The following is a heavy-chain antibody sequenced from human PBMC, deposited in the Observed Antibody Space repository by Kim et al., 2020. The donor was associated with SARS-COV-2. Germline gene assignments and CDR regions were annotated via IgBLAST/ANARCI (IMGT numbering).Heavy chain of an antibody. Sequence: VKGRFTISRDNAKNSLYLQMNSLRDEDTAVYYCASRGGDGFYYYYYGMDVWGQGTTVTVSS. V-gene: IGHV3-48*02. D-gene: IGHD3-16*01. CDR3: ASRGGDGFYYYYYGMDV. J-gene: IGHJ6*02.